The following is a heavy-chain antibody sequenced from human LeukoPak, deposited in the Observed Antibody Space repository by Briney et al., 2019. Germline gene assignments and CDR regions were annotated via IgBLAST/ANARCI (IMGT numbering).Heavy chain of an antibody. D-gene: IGHD2-21*02. CDR3: ARLHYGDPTSWFDP. V-gene: IGHV4-59*08. J-gene: IGHJ5*02. CDR1: GGSISSYY. CDR2: IYYSGST. Sequence: SETLSLTCTVSGGSISSYYWSWIRQPPGKGLEWIGYIYYSGSTNYNPSLKSRVTISVDTSKNQFSLKLSSVTAADTAVYYCARLHYGDPTSWFDPWGQGTLVTVSS.